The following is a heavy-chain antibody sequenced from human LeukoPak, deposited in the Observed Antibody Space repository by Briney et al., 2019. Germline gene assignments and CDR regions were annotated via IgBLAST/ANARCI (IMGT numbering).Heavy chain of an antibody. CDR2: IYYSGST. Sequence: SETLSLTCTVSGGSISSGGYYWSWLRQHPGKGLEWIGYIYYSGSTYYNPSLKSRVTISVDTSKNQFSLKLSSVTAADTAVYYCARSVENDYGDYKYYFDYWGQGTLVTVSS. CDR1: GGSISSGGYY. V-gene: IGHV4-31*03. J-gene: IGHJ4*02. CDR3: ARSVENDYGDYKYYFDY. D-gene: IGHD4-17*01.